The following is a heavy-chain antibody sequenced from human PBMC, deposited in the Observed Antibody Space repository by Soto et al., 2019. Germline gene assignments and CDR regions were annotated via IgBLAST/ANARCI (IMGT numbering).Heavy chain of an antibody. V-gene: IGHV3-48*01. CDR1: GFTFGSYS. J-gene: IGHJ1*01. CDR3: ARDLGSSWYPEYFQH. Sequence: GGSLRLSCAASGFTFGSYSMNWIRQAPGKGLEWVSYISSSSSTIYYADSVKGRFTISRDNAKNSLYLQMNSLRAEDTAVYYCARDLGSSWYPEYFQHWGQGTLVT. CDR2: ISSSSSTI. D-gene: IGHD6-13*01.